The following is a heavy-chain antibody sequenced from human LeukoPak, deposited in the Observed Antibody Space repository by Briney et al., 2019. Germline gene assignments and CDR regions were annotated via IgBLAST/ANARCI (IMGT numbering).Heavy chain of an antibody. V-gene: IGHV1-69*05. CDR3: ARSDGKMAPIDY. J-gene: IGHJ4*02. D-gene: IGHD5-24*01. CDR2: IIPIFGTA. CDR1: GGTFTSYA. Sequence: ASVKVSCKAAGGTFTSYAISWVRQAPGQGRGWMGGIIPIFGTANYAQKFQGRVTITTDESTSTAYMELSSLRSEDTAVYYCARSDGKMAPIDYWGQGTLVTVSS.